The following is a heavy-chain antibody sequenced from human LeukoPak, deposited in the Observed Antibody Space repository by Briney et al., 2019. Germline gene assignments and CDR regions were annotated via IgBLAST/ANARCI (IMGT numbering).Heavy chain of an antibody. Sequence: PSETLSLTCTVSGGSISSYYWSWIRQPPGKGLEWIGYIYYSGSTNYNPSLKSRVTISVVTSKNQFSLKLSSVTAADTAVYYCARSGYDYPFDYWGQGTLVTVSS. CDR2: IYYSGST. D-gene: IGHD5-12*01. CDR1: GGSISSYY. V-gene: IGHV4-59*08. J-gene: IGHJ4*02. CDR3: ARSGYDYPFDY.